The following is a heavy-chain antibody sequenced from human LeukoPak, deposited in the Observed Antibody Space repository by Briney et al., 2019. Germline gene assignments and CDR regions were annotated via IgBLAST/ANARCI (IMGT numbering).Heavy chain of an antibody. J-gene: IGHJ3*02. CDR2: ISSSSSYI. D-gene: IGHD2-2*01. V-gene: IGHV3-21*03. CDR1: GFTFSSYS. CDR3: ARVWGCSSTSCYDAFDI. Sequence: GGSLRLSCAASGFTFSSYSMNWVRQAPGKGLEWVSSISSSSSYIYYADSVKGRFTISRDNAKSSLYLQMNSPRAEDTAVYYCARVWGCSSTSCYDAFDIWGQGTMVTVSS.